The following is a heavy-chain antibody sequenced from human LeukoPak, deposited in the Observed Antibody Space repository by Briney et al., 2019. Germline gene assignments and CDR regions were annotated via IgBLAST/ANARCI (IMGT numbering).Heavy chain of an antibody. D-gene: IGHD2-2*01. CDR2: IIPIFGTA. CDR3: ASRTSSQTRYYYYGMDV. Sequence: ASVKVSCKASGYTFTSYAISWVRQAPGQGLEWMGGIIPIFGTANYAQKFQGRVTITADESTSTAYMELSSLRSEDTAVYYCASRTSSQTRYYYYGMDVWGQGTTVTVSS. J-gene: IGHJ6*02. CDR1: GYTFTSYA. V-gene: IGHV1-69*13.